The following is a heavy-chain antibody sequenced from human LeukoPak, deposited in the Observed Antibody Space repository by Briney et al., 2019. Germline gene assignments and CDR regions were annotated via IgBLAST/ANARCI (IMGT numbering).Heavy chain of an antibody. CDR3: ARADSSGWGPLGYFDY. CDR1: GGSISSGGYY. V-gene: IGHV4-31*03. J-gene: IGHJ4*02. CDR2: IYYSGST. D-gene: IGHD3-22*01. Sequence: SETLSLTCTVSGGSISSGGYYWSWIRQHPGKGLEWIGYIYYSGSTYYNPSLKSRVTISVDTSKNQFSLKLSSVTAAGTAVYYCARADSSGWGPLGYFDYWGQGTLVTVSS.